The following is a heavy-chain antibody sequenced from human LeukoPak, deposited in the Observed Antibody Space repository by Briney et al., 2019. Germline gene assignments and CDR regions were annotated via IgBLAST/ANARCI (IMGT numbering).Heavy chain of an antibody. CDR1: GGSISSSSYY. CDR3: ARVSYSDAFDI. J-gene: IGHJ3*02. CDR2: IYYSGST. D-gene: IGHD1-26*01. V-gene: IGHV4-61*01. Sequence: SETLSLTCTVSGGSISSSSYYWSWIRQPPGKGLEWIGYIYYSGSTNYNPSLKSRVTISVDTSKNQFSLKLSSVTAADTAVYYCARVSYSDAFDIWGQGTMVTVSS.